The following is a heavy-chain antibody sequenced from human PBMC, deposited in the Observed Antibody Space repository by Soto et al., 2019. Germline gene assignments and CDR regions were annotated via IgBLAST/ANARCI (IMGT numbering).Heavy chain of an antibody. CDR1: GFTFSSYG. CDR2: IWYDGSNK. V-gene: IGHV3-33*01. J-gene: IGHJ6*02. Sequence: PGESLKISCAASGFTFSSYGMHWVRQAPGKGLEWVAVIWYDGSNKYYADSVKGRFTISRDNSKNTLYLQMNSLRAEDTAVYYCARDQGDYGDSDPYYYGMDVWGQGTTVTVSS. D-gene: IGHD4-17*01. CDR3: ARDQGDYGDSDPYYYGMDV.